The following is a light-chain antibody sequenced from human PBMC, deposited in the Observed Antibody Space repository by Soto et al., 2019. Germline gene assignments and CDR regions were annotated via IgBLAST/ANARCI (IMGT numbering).Light chain of an antibody. CDR3: QQYYSTPYT. CDR2: WAS. V-gene: IGKV4-1*01. J-gene: IGKJ2*01. Sequence: DIVMTQSPDSLAVSLGERATINCKSSQSVLYSSNNKNYLAWYQQKPGQPPKLLIYWASTRESGVPDRFSGSGSGTDFTLTISSMQAEDVAVYYCQQYYSTPYTFGQETKREIK. CDR1: QSVLYSSNNKNY.